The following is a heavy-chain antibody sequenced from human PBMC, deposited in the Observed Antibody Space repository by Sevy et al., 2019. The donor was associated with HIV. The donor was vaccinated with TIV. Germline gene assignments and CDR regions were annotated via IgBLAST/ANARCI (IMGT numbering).Heavy chain of an antibody. J-gene: IGHJ4*02. Sequence: GGSLRLSCAASGFTFSSYEMNWVRQAPGKGLEWVSYISSSGSTIYYADSVKGRFTISRDNAKNSLYLQMNSLRAEDTAVYYCAREGGDCSSTSCYSFDYWGQGTLVTVSS. V-gene: IGHV3-48*03. CDR2: ISSSGSTI. CDR1: GFTFSSYE. CDR3: AREGGDCSSTSCYSFDY. D-gene: IGHD2-2*01.